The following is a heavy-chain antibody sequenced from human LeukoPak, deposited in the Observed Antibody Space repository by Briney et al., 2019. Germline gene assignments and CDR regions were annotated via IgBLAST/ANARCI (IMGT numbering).Heavy chain of an antibody. J-gene: IGHJ4*02. D-gene: IGHD5-24*01. CDR3: ARDYAKDGHNFGTLDY. CDR1: GFTFDDYG. V-gene: IGHV3-20*04. CDR2: INWNGGST. Sequence: GGSLRLSCAASGFTFDDYGMSWVRQAPGKGLEWVSGINWNGGSTGYADSVKDRFTISRDNAKNSLYLQMNSLRAEDTAVYYCARDYAKDGHNFGTLDYWGQGTLVTVSS.